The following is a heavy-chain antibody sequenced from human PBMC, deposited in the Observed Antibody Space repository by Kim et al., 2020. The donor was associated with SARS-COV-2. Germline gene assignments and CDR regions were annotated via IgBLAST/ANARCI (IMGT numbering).Heavy chain of an antibody. CDR2: ISAYNGNT. J-gene: IGHJ4*02. D-gene: IGHD3-22*01. V-gene: IGHV1-18*01. CDR1: GYTFTSYG. CDR3: ARDLTVEYYYDSSGYYPLDY. Sequence: ASVKVSCKASGYTFTSYGISWVRQAPGQGLEWMGWISAYNGNTNYAQKLQGRVTMTTDTSTSTAYMELRSLRSDDTAVYYCARDLTVEYYYDSSGYYPLDYWGQGTLVTVSS.